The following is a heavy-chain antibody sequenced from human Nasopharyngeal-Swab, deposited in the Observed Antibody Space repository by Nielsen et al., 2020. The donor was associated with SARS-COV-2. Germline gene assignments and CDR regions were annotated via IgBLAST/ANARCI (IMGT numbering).Heavy chain of an antibody. V-gene: IGHV1-2*06. J-gene: IGHJ5*02. CDR2: ISAASGGT. CDR3: AGSCGTVGCPFDP. Sequence: ASVKVSCKSSGYTFTDYYIHWVRQAPGQGPEWMGRISAASGGTNYAQIFRGRVTVTRDTSTSTTYMELTNLRSDDTATYYCAGSCGTVGCPFDPWGQGTLVTVSS. D-gene: IGHD6-19*01. CDR1: GYTFTDYY.